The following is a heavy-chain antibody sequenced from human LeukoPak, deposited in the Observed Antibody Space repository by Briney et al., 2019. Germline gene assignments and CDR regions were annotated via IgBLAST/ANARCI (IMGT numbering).Heavy chain of an antibody. D-gene: IGHD1-26*01. CDR2: MWFGATT. Sequence: PSETLSLTCTVSGDSISSSSSYWGWIRQPTGKGLEWIGSMWFGATTSYDPSLKSRVTISVDPSKNQFSLELSSVTAADTALYYCARGRRRSYFQDYWGQGTLVTVSS. CDR1: GDSISSSSSY. CDR3: ARGRRRSYFQDY. J-gene: IGHJ4*02. V-gene: IGHV4-39*07.